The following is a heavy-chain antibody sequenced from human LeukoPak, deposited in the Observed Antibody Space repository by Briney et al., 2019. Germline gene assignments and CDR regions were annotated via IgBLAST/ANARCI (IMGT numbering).Heavy chain of an antibody. CDR3: ARVSFGELYFDY. CDR1: GGSISSYY. Sequence: PSETLSLTCTVSGGSISSYYWSWIRQPPGKGLEWIGYIYYSGSTNYNPSLKSRVTISVDTSKNQFSLKLSSVTAADTAVYYCARVSFGELYFDYWGQGTLVTVSS. D-gene: IGHD3-10*01. J-gene: IGHJ4*02. CDR2: IYYSGST. V-gene: IGHV4-59*01.